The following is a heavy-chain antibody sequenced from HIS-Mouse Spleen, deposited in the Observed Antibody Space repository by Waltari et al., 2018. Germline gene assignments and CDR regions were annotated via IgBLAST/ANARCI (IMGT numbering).Heavy chain of an antibody. V-gene: IGHV5-51*03. D-gene: IGHD3-3*01. J-gene: IGHJ4*02. CDR3: ARLEARITIMSAFDY. CDR1: GYSVTSDC. Sequence: EVQLVQSGAEVKKPGESLKSSCKGSGYSVTSDCSGVGGAMAGKGLEWMGIIFPGDSDTRYSPSFQGQVTISADKSISTAYLQWSSLKASDTAMYYCARLEARITIMSAFDYWGQGTLVTVSS. CDR2: IFPGDSDT.